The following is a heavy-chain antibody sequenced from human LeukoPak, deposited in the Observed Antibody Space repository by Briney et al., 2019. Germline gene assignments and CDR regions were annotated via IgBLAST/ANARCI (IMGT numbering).Heavy chain of an antibody. J-gene: IGHJ3*02. CDR3: AAPRRGPHTLMDPRDAFDI. CDR1: RFTFISSG. V-gene: IGHV1-58*02. Sequence: SVKVSCKASRFTFISSGMQWVRQARGQRLEWIGWIVVGSGNTNYAQKFQERVTITRDMSTSTAYMELSSLRSEDTAVYYCAAPRRGPHTLMDPRDAFDIWGQGTMVTVSS. D-gene: IGHD5-18*01. CDR2: IVVGSGNT.